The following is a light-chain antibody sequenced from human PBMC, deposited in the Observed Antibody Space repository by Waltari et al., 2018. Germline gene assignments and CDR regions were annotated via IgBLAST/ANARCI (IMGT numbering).Light chain of an antibody. Sequence: ESVLTQSPGTLSLSPGERATLPCRASQSVRNYLAWYQQKPGQAPRLLIYDASNRATGIPARFSGSGSGTDFTLTISSLEPEDFAVYYCQQRYNWPPVTFGGGTKVEIK. CDR3: QQRYNWPPVT. J-gene: IGKJ4*01. V-gene: IGKV3-11*01. CDR1: QSVRNY. CDR2: DAS.